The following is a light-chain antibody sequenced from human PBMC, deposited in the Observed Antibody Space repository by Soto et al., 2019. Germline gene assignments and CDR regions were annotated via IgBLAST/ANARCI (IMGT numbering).Light chain of an antibody. V-gene: IGKV3-20*01. CDR2: GAS. Sequence: EIVLTQSPATLSLSPGERATLSCRASQSLNYYLAWYQQKPGQAPRLLIYGASTRTFDVPDRFSGSGSGTNFTLTISRLQPEDFAVYYCQHYGTSLTFGGGTKVEIK. CDR1: QSLNYY. CDR3: QHYGTSLT. J-gene: IGKJ4*01.